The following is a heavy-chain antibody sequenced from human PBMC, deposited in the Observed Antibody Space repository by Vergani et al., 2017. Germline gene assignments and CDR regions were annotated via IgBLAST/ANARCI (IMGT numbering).Heavy chain of an antibody. J-gene: IGHJ4*02. CDR3: ARAPAGVAAAGASFDY. CDR2: VYYSGST. D-gene: IGHD6-13*01. CDR1: GDSVSSSSYY. V-gene: IGHV4-39*07. Sequence: QLQLQESGPGLVKPSETLSLTCTVSGDSVSSSSYYWGWIRQPPGKGLEWIGSVYYSGSTYYSPSLKSRVTISVDTSKNQFSLTRSSVTAADTAVYYCARAPAGVAAAGASFDYWGQGTLVTVSS.